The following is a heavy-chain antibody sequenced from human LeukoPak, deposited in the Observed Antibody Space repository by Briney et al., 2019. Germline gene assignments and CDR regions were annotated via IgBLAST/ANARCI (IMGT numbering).Heavy chain of an antibody. V-gene: IGHV4-39*07. CDR1: GGSISSSSYY. D-gene: IGHD6-19*01. J-gene: IGHJ3*02. CDR2: IYYSGST. CDR3: ASSIAVAGTGAFDI. Sequence: SETLSLTCTVSGGSISSSSYYWGWIRQPPGKGLEWIGSIYYSGSTYYNPSLKSRVTISVDTSKNQFSLKLSSVTAADTAVYYCASSIAVAGTGAFDIWGQGTMVTVSS.